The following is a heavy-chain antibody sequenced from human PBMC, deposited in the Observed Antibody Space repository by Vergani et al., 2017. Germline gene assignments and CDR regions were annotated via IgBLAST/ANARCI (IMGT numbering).Heavy chain of an antibody. CDR1: GFRFSSYG. J-gene: IGHJ6*03. Sequence: QVQLVESGGGVVQPGRSLRLSCAASGFRFSSYGMNWVRQAPGKGREWVAVIWYDGSNKYYADSVKGRFTISRDNSQNTVNLQMNSLRVDDTAVYYCAKDLGGFNIISCSYYMDVWGKGTTVTV. CDR3: AKDLGGFNIISCSYYMDV. V-gene: IGHV3-33*06. D-gene: IGHD3-16*01. CDR2: IWYDGSNK.